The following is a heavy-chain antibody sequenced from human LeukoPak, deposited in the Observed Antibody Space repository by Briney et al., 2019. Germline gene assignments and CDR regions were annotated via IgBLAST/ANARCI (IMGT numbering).Heavy chain of an antibody. CDR2: ISGDGRNI. CDR1: GFTVSSNS. J-gene: IGHJ6*02. CDR3: TRDLMDYDVSTGLHHYYMDV. D-gene: IGHD3-9*01. Sequence: GGSLRLSCAASGFTVSSNSMTWVRQDPRKGLVWVSRISGDGRNINYADSVRGRFTISRDNAKNTLYLQMNTLRVEDTAVYYCTRDLMDYDVSTGLHHYYMDVWGQGTTVTVSS. V-gene: IGHV3-74*01.